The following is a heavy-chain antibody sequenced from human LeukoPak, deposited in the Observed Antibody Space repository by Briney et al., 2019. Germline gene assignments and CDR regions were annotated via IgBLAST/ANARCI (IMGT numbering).Heavy chain of an antibody. CDR2: TSVYSGNT. J-gene: IGHJ4*02. CDR3: ARDAHDLLSGYM. D-gene: IGHD3-3*01. CDR1: GYIFASYG. Sequence: GASVKVSCKTSGYIFASYGISWVRRAPGQGLEWMGWTSVYSGNTYYGKKFQGRVTMTTDTSTSTGYMELRSLRSDDTAVYYCARDAHDLLSGYMWGQGTLVTVSS. V-gene: IGHV1-18*01.